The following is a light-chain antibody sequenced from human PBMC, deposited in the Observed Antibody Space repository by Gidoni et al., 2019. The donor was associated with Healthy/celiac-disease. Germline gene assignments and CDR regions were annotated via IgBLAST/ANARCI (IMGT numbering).Light chain of an antibody. CDR3: QQYYSTPRYT. CDR1: QSVLYSSNNKNY. V-gene: IGKV4-1*01. J-gene: IGKJ2*01. CDR2: WAS. Sequence: DMVMTQSPASLPVSLGGRATINCKSSQSVLYSSNNKNYLAWYQQKPGQPPKLLIYWASTRESGVPDRFSGSGSGTDFTLTISSLQAEDVAVYYCQQYYSTPRYTFGQGTKLEIK.